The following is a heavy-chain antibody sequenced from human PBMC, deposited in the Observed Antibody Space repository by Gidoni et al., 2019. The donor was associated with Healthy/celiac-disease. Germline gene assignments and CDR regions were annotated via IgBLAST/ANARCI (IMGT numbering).Heavy chain of an antibody. J-gene: IGHJ4*02. CDR1: GYTFTGYY. Sequence: QVQLVQSGAEVKKPGASVKVSCKASGYTFTGYYMHWVRQAPGQGLEWMGRINPTSGGTNYAQKFQGRVTMTRDTSISTAYMELSRLRSDDTAVYYCARVRDFWSGYSLGDWGQGTLVTVSS. V-gene: IGHV1-2*06. CDR3: ARVRDFWSGYSLGD. CDR2: INPTSGGT. D-gene: IGHD3-3*01.